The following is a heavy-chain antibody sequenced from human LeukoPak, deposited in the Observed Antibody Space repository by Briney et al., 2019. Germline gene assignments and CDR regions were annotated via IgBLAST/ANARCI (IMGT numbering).Heavy chain of an antibody. J-gene: IGHJ4*02. D-gene: IGHD3-10*01. Sequence: GGYLRLYCAASGFTFNKAWMSWVGLAQGKGLEWVGRIKNKGDGGTTDYAAPVKGRFTVSRDDSKSTLYLQMNSLKTEDTAVYYCTTSGTPFEYWGQGTLVTVSS. CDR3: TTSGTPFEY. CDR1: GFTFNKAW. V-gene: IGHV3-15*01. CDR2: IKNKGDGGTT.